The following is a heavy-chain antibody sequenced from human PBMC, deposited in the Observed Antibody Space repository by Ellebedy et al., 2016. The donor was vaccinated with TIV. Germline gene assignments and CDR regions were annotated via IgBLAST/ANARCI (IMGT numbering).Heavy chain of an antibody. CDR3: ARQGGRQWPDY. Sequence: GESLKISCKGFGYSFTTYWISWVRQMPGKGLEWMGRIDPADSHTNYSPSFQGIVTISADKSITTAYLEWRSLRASDTALYYCARQGGRQWPDYWGQGTLVTVSS. D-gene: IGHD6-19*01. CDR1: GYSFTTYW. CDR2: IDPADSHT. J-gene: IGHJ4*02. V-gene: IGHV5-10-1*01.